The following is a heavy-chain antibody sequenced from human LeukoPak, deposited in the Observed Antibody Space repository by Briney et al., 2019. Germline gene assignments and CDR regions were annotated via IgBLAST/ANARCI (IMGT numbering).Heavy chain of an antibody. D-gene: IGHD3-10*01. J-gene: IGHJ4*02. V-gene: IGHV4-34*01. CDR1: GGSFGGYY. CDR3: ARGGGSGSYWHYYFDY. Sequence: SETLSLTCAVYGGSFGGYYWSWIRQPPGKGLEWIGEINHSGSTNYNPSLKSRVTISLDTSKNQFSLNLSSVSAADTAVYYCARGGGSGSYWHYYFDYWGQGTLVTVSS. CDR2: INHSGST.